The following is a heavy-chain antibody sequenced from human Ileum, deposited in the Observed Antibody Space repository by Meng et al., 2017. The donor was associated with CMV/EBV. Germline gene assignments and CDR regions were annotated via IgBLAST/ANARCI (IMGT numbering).Heavy chain of an antibody. Sequence: ASGFTFNIYWMHWVRQAPGKGLVWVSRINTNGIITNYADSVKSRFSISRDNAENTLYLQMNSLRVEDTAVYYCARGEVAVGGNEDYWGQGTLVTVSS. D-gene: IGHD6-19*01. CDR2: INTNGIIT. J-gene: IGHJ4*02. CDR1: GFTFNIYW. V-gene: IGHV3-74*01. CDR3: ARGEVAVGGNEDY.